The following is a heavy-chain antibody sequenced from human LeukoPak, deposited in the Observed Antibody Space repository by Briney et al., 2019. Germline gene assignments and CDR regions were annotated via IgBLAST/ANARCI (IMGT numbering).Heavy chain of an antibody. CDR3: ARATTVTTPFDY. CDR1: GGTFNAYA. V-gene: IGHV1-69*04. J-gene: IGHJ4*01. Sequence: SVKVSCKASGGTFNAYAINWVRQAPGQGLEWMGRIIPILGVANSAQKFQGRVTITADKSTSTVYMELYSLRSDDTAVYYCARATTVTTPFDYWGHGTLVTVSS. D-gene: IGHD4-17*01. CDR2: IIPILGVA.